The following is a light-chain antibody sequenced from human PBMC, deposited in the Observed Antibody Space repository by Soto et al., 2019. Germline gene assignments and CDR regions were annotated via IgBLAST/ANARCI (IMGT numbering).Light chain of an antibody. CDR3: QQTFSPPYT. J-gene: IGKJ2*01. V-gene: IGKV1-39*01. Sequence: DIQMTQSLSSLSASVGDTVTITCRASQSISTSLSWYQQKPGKAPKFLIYVASTLQRGVPSRFSGSGSGTDFTLTISSLQPEEVATYYGQQTFSPPYTCGQGTKLEIK. CDR2: VAS. CDR1: QSISTS.